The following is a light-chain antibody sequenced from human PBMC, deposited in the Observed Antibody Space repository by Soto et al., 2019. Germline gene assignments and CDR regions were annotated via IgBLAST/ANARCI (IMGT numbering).Light chain of an antibody. V-gene: IGKV3-15*01. CDR3: KQYKEWPPFT. CDR2: GAS. Sequence: EIVMTQSPATLSVSPGETATLSCRASQSVSNNVAWYQQKPGQAPRLXXLGASTRATGIPARFSGSGCGTEFTLSISSLQSDDFVVYYGKQYKEWPPFTFGQGTRLEI. CDR1: QSVSNN. J-gene: IGKJ5*01.